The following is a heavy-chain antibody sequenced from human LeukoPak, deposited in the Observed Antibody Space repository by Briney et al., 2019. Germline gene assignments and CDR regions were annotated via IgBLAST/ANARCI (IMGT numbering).Heavy chain of an antibody. CDR2: FYPTDSDT. Sequence: GESLKISCQGSGYSIDSYWIGWVRQMPGKGLEWIGIFYPTDSDTHYSPSFQGQVTMSADTSINTAYLQWSSLKASDTAIYYCARSLVTHWHFDLWGRGTPVIVSS. CDR3: ARSLVTHWHFDL. CDR1: GYSIDSYW. V-gene: IGHV5-51*01. J-gene: IGHJ2*01. D-gene: IGHD2-21*01.